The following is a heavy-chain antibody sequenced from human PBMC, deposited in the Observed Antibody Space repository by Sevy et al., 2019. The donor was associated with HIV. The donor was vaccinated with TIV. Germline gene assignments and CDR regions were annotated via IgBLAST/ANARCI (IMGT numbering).Heavy chain of an antibody. Sequence: ASVKVSCKASGYTFTSYGISWVRQAPGQGLEWMGWISAYNGNTNYAQKLQGRVTMTTDTSTSTAYMELRSLRSDDTAAYYCASESSYYYGMDVWGQGTTVTVSS. J-gene: IGHJ6*02. D-gene: IGHD6-6*01. CDR2: ISAYNGNT. CDR1: GYTFTSYG. CDR3: ASESSYYYGMDV. V-gene: IGHV1-18*01.